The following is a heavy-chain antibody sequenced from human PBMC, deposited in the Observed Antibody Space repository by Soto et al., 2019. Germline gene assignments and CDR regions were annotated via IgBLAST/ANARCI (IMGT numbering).Heavy chain of an antibody. CDR3: ARDGWEQLVREYYYYSMDV. Sequence: VKVSCKASGYTFTSYGISWVRQAPGQGLEWMGWISAYNGNTNYAQKLQGRVTMTTDTSTSTAYMELRSLRSDDTAVYYCARDGWEQLVREYYYYSMDVWGQGTTVTVSS. CDR2: ISAYNGNT. J-gene: IGHJ6*02. V-gene: IGHV1-18*01. D-gene: IGHD6-13*01. CDR1: GYTFTSYG.